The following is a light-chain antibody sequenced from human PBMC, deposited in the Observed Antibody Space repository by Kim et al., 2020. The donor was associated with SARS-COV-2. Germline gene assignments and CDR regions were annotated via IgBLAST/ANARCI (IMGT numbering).Light chain of an antibody. V-gene: IGKV1-39*01. CDR3: QQSYSLWT. CDR2: TAS. J-gene: IGKJ1*01. CDR1: QNIFIY. Sequence: SASVGDRVTITCRASQNIFIYLNWYQQKPGKAPNLLIYTASSLQNGVPSRFRGSGSGKDFTLTISSLKPEDLATFYCQQSYSLWTFGQGTKVDIK.